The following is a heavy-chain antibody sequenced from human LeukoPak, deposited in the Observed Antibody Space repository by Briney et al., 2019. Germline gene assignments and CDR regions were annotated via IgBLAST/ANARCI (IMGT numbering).Heavy chain of an antibody. CDR2: ISSSGSTI. Sequence: GGSLRLSCAASGFTFSDYYMSWIRQAPGKGLEWVSYISSSGSTIYYADSVKGRFTISRDNAKNSLYLQMNSLRAEDTAVYYCARVYGTPYYYYMDVWGKGTTVTVSS. CDR3: ARVYGTPYYYYMDV. D-gene: IGHD4-17*01. J-gene: IGHJ6*03. V-gene: IGHV3-11*04. CDR1: GFTFSDYY.